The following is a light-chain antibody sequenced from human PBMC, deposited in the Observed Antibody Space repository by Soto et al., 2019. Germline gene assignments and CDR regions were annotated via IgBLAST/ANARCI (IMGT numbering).Light chain of an antibody. V-gene: IGLV1-44*01. CDR1: SSSIGSNS. CDR2: NDQ. J-gene: IGLJ2*01. CDR3: ETWDDSLNGPV. Sequence: QSVLTQPTSASGTPGQRVTITWSGSSSSIGSNSVNWYQQFPGTTPKLLISNDQQRPSGVPGRFSGSRSGTSASLAISGLQSEDEGDYYCETWDDSLNGPVFGGGTKLTVL.